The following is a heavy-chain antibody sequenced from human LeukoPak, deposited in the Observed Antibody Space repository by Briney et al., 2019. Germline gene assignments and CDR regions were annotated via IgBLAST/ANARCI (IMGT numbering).Heavy chain of an antibody. CDR1: GASISSYY. V-gene: IGHV4-59*01. CDR3: ARGLASSSSWYNRNYYYYGMDV. Sequence: SETLSLTCTVSGASISSYYWSWIRQPPGKGLEWIGDIYYSGSINYNPSLKSRVTISVDTSKNQFSLRLSSVTAADTAVYYCARGLASSSSWYNRNYYYYGMDVWGQGTTVTVSS. D-gene: IGHD6-13*01. CDR2: IYYSGSI. J-gene: IGHJ6*02.